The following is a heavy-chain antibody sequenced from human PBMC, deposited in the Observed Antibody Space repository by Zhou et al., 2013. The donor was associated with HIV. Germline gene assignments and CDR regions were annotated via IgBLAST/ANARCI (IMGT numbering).Heavy chain of an antibody. J-gene: IGHJ3*02. D-gene: IGHD3-22*01. CDR3: ARAPGYSSAFDI. CDR1: GGSISSGSYY. V-gene: IGHV4-61*09. CDR2: FFTVGST. Sequence: QVQLQESGPGLVKPSQTLSLTCTVSGGSISSGSYYWSWIRQPAGKGLAWIGHFFTVGSTNYNPSLKSRVTISVDTSKNHFSLKLSSVTAADTAVYYCARAPGYSSAFDIWGHGTMVTVSS.